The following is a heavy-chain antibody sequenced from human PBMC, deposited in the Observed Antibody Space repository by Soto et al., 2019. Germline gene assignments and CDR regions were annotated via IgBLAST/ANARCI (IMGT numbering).Heavy chain of an antibody. CDR1: GFTFSSYA. V-gene: IGHV3-30-3*01. Sequence: GGSLRLSCAASGFTFSSYAMHWVRQAPGKGLEWVAVISYDGSNKYYADSVKGRFTISRDNSKNTLYLQMNSLRAEDTAVYYCESDLDYWGQGTLVTVSS. CDR3: ESDLDY. CDR2: ISYDGSNK. J-gene: IGHJ4*02.